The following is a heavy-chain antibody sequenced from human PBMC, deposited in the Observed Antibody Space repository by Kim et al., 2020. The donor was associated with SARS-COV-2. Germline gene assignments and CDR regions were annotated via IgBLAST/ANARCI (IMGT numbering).Heavy chain of an antibody. V-gene: IGHV4-59*01. D-gene: IGHD3-10*01. Sequence: SETLSLTCTVSGGSISSYYWSWIRQPPGKGLEWIGYIYYSGSTNSNPSLKSRVTISVDTSKNQFSLKLSSVTAADTAVYYCAREEYYYGSGRENWFDPWGQGTLVTVSS. CDR3: AREEYYYGSGRENWFDP. J-gene: IGHJ5*02. CDR1: GGSISSYY. CDR2: IYYSGST.